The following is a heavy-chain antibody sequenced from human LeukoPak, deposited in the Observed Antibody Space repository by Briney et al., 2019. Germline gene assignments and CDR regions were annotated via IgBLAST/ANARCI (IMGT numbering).Heavy chain of an antibody. Sequence: PSETLSLTCTVSGGSITSYYLSWIRQPPGKGLEWIGYMLYSQSTRYNPALKSRVTMSMDTSKNQVSLKLRSVTAADTAIYYCARGLVGSNRHDYWGQGTLVTVSS. J-gene: IGHJ4*02. CDR2: MLYSQST. CDR3: ARGLVGSNRHDY. V-gene: IGHV4-59*08. D-gene: IGHD1-26*01. CDR1: GGSITSYY.